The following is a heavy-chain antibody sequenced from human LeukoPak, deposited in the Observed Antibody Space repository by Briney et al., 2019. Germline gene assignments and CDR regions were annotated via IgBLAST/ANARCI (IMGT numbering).Heavy chain of an antibody. CDR2: IYYSGST. Sequence: SETLSLTCTVSGGSISSYYWSWIRQPPGKGLEWIGYIYYSGSTNYNPSLKIRVTISVDTSKNQFSLKLSSVTAADTAVYYCARDLIDYYYGMDVWGQGTTVTVSS. CDR3: ARDLIDYYYGMDV. J-gene: IGHJ6*02. D-gene: IGHD3-22*01. V-gene: IGHV4-59*01. CDR1: GGSISSYY.